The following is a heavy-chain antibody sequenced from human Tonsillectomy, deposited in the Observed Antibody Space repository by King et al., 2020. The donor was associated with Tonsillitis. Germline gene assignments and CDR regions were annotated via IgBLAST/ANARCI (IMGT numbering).Heavy chain of an antibody. CDR2: IQQDGSEK. D-gene: IGHD3-3*01. CDR1: GFTFSSYW. Sequence: VQLVESGGGLVQPGGSLRLACAASGFTFSSYWMSWVRQAPGKGLEWVANIQQDGSEKSYVDSVKGRFTISRDNAKNSLYLQMNSLRDEDTAVYYCARPRFGVVPRPYFDYWGQGALVTGSS. J-gene: IGHJ4*02. V-gene: IGHV3-7*01. CDR3: ARPRFGVVPRPYFDY.